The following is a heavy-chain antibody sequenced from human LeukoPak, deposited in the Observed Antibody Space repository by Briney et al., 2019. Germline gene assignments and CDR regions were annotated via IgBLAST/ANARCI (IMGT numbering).Heavy chain of an antibody. D-gene: IGHD4-17*01. CDR3: ARGGNDYGDYEVADAFDI. CDR1: GGSFSGFY. V-gene: IGHV4-34*01. Sequence: SETLSLTCAVYGGSFSGFYWSWIRQPPGKGLEWIGEINHSGRTNYNPSLKSRVTISLDTSKNQFSVELRSVTAADTAVYYCARGGNDYGDYEVADAFDIWGQGTMVTVSS. CDR2: INHSGRT. J-gene: IGHJ3*02.